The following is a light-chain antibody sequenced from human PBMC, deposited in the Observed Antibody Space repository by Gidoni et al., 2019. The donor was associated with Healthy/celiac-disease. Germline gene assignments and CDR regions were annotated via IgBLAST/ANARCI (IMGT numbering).Light chain of an antibody. V-gene: IGKV1-33*01. CDR3: QQYDNLLPLT. CDR1: QDISNY. Sequence: DIQMPQSPSSLSASVGDRVTITCQASQDISNYLNWYQQKPGKAPKLLIYDASNLETGVPSRFSGSGSGTDFTFTISSLQPEDIATYYCQQYDNLLPLTFGGGTKVEIK. CDR2: DAS. J-gene: IGKJ4*01.